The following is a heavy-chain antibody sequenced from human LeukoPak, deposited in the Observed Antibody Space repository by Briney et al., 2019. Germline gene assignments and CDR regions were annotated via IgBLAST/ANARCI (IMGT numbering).Heavy chain of an antibody. CDR3: ASTGYSSGSDPPDGV. J-gene: IGHJ4*02. D-gene: IGHD6-19*01. Sequence: PVGSLRLSCAASGFTFSSYAMHWVRQAPGKGLEWVAVISYDGSNKYYADSVKGRFTISRDNSKNTLYLQMNSLRAEDTAVYYCASTGYSSGSDPPDGVWGQGTLVTVSS. V-gene: IGHV3-30*04. CDR1: GFTFSSYA. CDR2: ISYDGSNK.